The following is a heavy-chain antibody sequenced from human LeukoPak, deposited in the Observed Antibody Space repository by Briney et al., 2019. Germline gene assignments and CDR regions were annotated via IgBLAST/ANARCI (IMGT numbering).Heavy chain of an antibody. CDR3: ASNPPNTGDFYY. D-gene: IGHD1-1*01. CDR2: MSPNSGDT. J-gene: IGHJ4*02. Sequence: ASVRVSCKTSGYTFTNLDINWLRQAPGQGLEWMGWMSPNSGDTGYAQKFQGRVSMTRDIFKSTAYMELSSLRSEDTAIYYCASNPPNTGDFYYWGLGTLVTVSS. CDR1: GYTFTNLD. V-gene: IGHV1-8*01.